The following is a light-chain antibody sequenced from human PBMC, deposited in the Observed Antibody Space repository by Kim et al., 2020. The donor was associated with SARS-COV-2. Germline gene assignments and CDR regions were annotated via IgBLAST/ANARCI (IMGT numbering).Light chain of an antibody. CDR3: QQYKSFST. V-gene: IGKV1-5*03. CDR1: QSISSL. Sequence: SESVGDRVTNTCRTSQSISSLLAWYQQKRGKAPKLLIYKVSSLESGVPSRFSGSGSGPEFTLTISGLQPDDFATYYCQQYKSFSTFGQGTKVDIK. CDR2: KVS. J-gene: IGKJ1*01.